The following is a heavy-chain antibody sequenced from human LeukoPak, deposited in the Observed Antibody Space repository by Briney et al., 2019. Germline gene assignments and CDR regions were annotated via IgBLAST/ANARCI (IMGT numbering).Heavy chain of an antibody. CDR1: GFTFSSYG. V-gene: IGHV3-33*01. J-gene: IGHJ3*01. CDR2: IWYDGSNK. D-gene: IGHD2-2*01. CDR3: TREQEDCTGTTCYCAFDV. Sequence: GGSLRLSCAASGFTFSSYGMHWVRQAPGKGLEWVAVIWYDGSNKYYADSVKGRFTISRDNSKNTLYLQMNSLRAEDTAVYYCTREQEDCTGTTCYCAFDVWGQGTMVTVS.